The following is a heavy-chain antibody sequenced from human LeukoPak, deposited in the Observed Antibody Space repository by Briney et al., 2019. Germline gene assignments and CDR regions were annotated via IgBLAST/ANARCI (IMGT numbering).Heavy chain of an antibody. CDR1: GYSLMNDW. CDR2: IYPGDSNI. CDR3: ARRLGATKRFDP. V-gene: IGHV5-51*01. J-gene: IGHJ5*02. D-gene: IGHD1-26*01. Sequence: HGESLKISCKDSGYSLMNDWIGWVRQMPGKGLEWIGIIYPGDSNIRYSPSFQGQVTISADKSLSTAYLQWSSLKASDTAMYYCARRLGATKRFDPWGQGTLVTVSS.